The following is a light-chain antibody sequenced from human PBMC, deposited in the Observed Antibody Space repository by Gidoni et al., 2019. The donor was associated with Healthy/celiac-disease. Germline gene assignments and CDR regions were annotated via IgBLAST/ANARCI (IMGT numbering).Light chain of an antibody. CDR3: QQRSNWPPIT. CDR2: DAS. CDR1: QSVSSY. Sequence: EIVLTKSLATLSLSPGVRATLSCRASQSVSSYLAWYQQKPGQAPRLLIYDASTRATGIPARFSGSGSGTDFTLTISSLEPEDFAVYYCQQRSNWPPITFGQGTRLEIK. V-gene: IGKV3-11*01. J-gene: IGKJ5*01.